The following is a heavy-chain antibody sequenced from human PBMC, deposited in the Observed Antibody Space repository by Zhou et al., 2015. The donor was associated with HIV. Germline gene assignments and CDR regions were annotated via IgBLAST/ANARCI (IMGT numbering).Heavy chain of an antibody. D-gene: IGHD3-3*01. CDR3: ARSYYDRNGYYPDF. V-gene: IGHV1-69*06. CDR1: GGTFSGSD. Sequence: LVQSGTEVREPGSSVKVSCKASGGTFSGSDLSWVRQAPGQGLEWMGGIIPMFGTTNYTKKFQDRVTIAADKSTTTVYMQLIRLTSEDTAIFYCARSYYDRNGYYPDFWGQGTLVTVSS. CDR2: IIPMFGTT. J-gene: IGHJ4*01.